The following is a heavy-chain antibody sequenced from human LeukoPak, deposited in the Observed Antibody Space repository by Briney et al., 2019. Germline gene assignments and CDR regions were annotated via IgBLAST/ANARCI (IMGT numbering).Heavy chain of an antibody. CDR2: IYHSGST. D-gene: IGHD2-2*02. CDR1: GYSISSGYY. Sequence: SETLSLTCAVSGYSISSGYYWGWIRQPPGKGLEWIGSIYHSGSTYYNPSLKSRVTISVDTSKNQFSLKLSSVTAADTAVYYCARHDGLSSHTSFYYYYYYMDVWGKGTTVTVSS. V-gene: IGHV4-38-2*01. CDR3: ARHDGLSSHTSFYYYYYYMDV. J-gene: IGHJ6*03.